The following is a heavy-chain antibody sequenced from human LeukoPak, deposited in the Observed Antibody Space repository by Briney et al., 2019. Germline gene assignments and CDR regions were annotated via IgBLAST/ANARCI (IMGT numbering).Heavy chain of an antibody. D-gene: IGHD3-10*02. CDR3: ARGFVRWFDP. CDR2: IYTSGST. Sequence: SETLSLTCTVSGGSISSGSYYWSWIRQPAGTGLEWIGRIYTSGSTNYNPSLKSRVTISVDTPKNQFSLKLSSVTAADTAVYYCARGFVRWFDPWGQGTLVTVSS. J-gene: IGHJ5*02. CDR1: GGSISSGSYY. V-gene: IGHV4-61*02.